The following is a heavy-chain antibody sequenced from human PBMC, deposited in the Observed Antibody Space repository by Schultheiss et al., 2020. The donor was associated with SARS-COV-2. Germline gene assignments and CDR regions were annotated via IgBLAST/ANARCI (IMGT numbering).Heavy chain of an antibody. CDR1: GFTFDDYA. D-gene: IGHD2-15*01. V-gene: IGHV3-9*01. Sequence: GGSLRLSCAASGFTFDDYAMHWVRQAPGKGLEWVSGISWNSGSIGYADSVKGRFTISRDNAKNSLYLQMNSLRAEDTALYYCARERAATLAGSFDPWGQGTLVTVSS. CDR3: ARERAATLAGSFDP. CDR2: ISWNSGSI. J-gene: IGHJ5*02.